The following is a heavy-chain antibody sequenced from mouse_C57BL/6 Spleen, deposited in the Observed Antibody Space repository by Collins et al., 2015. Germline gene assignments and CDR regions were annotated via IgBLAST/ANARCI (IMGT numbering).Heavy chain of an antibody. J-gene: IGHJ2*01. D-gene: IGHD1-1*01. V-gene: IGHV1-52*01. CDR3: ATPRYYGSGFDY. CDR2: IDPSDSET. Sequence: QVQLQQPGAEPVRPGSSVKLSCKASGYTFTSYWMHWVKQRPIQGLEWIGNIDPSDSETHYNQKFKDKATLTVDKSSSTAYMQLSSLTSEDSAVYYCATPRYYGSGFDYWGQGTTLTVSS. CDR1: GYTFTSYW.